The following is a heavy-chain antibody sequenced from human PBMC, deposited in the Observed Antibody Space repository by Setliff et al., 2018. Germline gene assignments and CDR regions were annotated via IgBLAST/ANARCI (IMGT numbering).Heavy chain of an antibody. CDR2: INPSGGST. CDR3: AREGRFQLPQYYYYYGMDV. Sequence: ASVKVSCKASGYTFTSYYMHWVRQAPGQGLEWMGIINPSGGSTSYAQKFQGRVTMTRDTSTSTVYMELSSLRSDDTAVYYCAREGRFQLPQYYYYYGMDVWGQGTTVTVSS. V-gene: IGHV1-46*01. CDR1: GYTFTSYY. D-gene: IGHD3-3*01. J-gene: IGHJ6*02.